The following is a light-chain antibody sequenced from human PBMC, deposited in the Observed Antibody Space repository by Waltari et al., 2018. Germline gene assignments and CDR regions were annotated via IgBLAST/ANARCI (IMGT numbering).Light chain of an antibody. CDR3: CSYAGNYVWV. V-gene: IGLV2-23*02. CDR1: SSDIGRYDI. Sequence: QSALTQPAAVSGSPGQSVTISCTGASSDIGRYDIVSWYQQHPGNAPKLVISDVSKRPSGVSDRFSGSKSGDTDSLTISGLQFEDEADYYCCSYAGNYVWVFGGGTRLTVL. J-gene: IGLJ3*02. CDR2: DVS.